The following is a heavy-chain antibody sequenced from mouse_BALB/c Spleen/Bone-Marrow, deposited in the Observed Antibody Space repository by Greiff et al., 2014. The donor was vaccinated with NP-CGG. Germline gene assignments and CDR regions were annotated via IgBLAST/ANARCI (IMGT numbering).Heavy chain of an antibody. V-gene: IGHV14-3*02. J-gene: IGHJ3*01. CDR2: IDPANGNT. Sequence: EVQLQQSGAELVKPGASVKLSCTASGFNIKDTYMHWVKQRPEQGLEWIGRIDPANGNTKNDPKFQGKATITADTSSNTAYLQLSSLTSEDTAVYYCATYYYGSSWGFAYWGQGTLVTVSA. CDR3: ATYYYGSSWGFAY. D-gene: IGHD1-1*01. CDR1: GFNIKDTY.